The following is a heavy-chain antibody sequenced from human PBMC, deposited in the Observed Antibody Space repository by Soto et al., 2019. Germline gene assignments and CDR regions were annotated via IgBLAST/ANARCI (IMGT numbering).Heavy chain of an antibody. V-gene: IGHV4-59*01. CDR1: GDSIRSYY. D-gene: IGHD2-15*01. Sequence: SETLSLTCTVSGDSIRSYYWSWIRQPPGKGLEWIGYIYYSGSTNYNPSLKSRVTISVDTSKNQFSLKLSSVTAADTAVYYCAREGDSLLPDWYFDYWGQGTLVTVSS. CDR2: IYYSGST. J-gene: IGHJ4*02. CDR3: AREGDSLLPDWYFDY.